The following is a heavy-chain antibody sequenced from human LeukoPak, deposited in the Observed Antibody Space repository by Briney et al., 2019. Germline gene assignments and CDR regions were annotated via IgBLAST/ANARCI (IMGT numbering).Heavy chain of an antibody. V-gene: IGHV1-46*01. CDR2: INPSGGST. CDR1: GGTFSSYA. J-gene: IGHJ6*03. D-gene: IGHD2-2*01. CDR3: AVVPAATYYYYMDV. Sequence: ASVKVSCKASGGTFSSYAISWVRQAPGQGLEWMGIINPSGGSTSYAQKFQGRVTMTRDMSTSTVYMELSSLRSEDTAVYYCAVVPAATYYYYMDVWGKGTTVTVSS.